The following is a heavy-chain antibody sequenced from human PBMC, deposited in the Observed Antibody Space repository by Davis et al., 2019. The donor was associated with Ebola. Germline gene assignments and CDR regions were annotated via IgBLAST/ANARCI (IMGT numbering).Heavy chain of an antibody. J-gene: IGHJ6*02. Sequence: PGGSLRLSCAASGFTFSNAWMNWVRQAPGKGLEWVGRIKSKTDGGTTDYAAPVKGRFTISRDDSKNTLYLQMNSLKTEDTAVYYCTTGGYCSSTSCYKRTYYGMDVWGQGTTVTVSS. D-gene: IGHD2-2*02. CDR3: TTGGYCSSTSCYKRTYYGMDV. CDR1: GFTFSNAW. V-gene: IGHV3-15*07. CDR2: IKSKTDGGTT.